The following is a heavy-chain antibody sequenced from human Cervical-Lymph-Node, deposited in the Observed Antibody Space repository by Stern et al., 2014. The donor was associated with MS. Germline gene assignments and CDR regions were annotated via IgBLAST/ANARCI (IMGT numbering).Heavy chain of an antibody. D-gene: IGHD1-26*01. V-gene: IGHV4-31*01. CDR3: ASSGSDARYYFDL. J-gene: IGHJ4*01. CDR2: ISYSGST. CDR1: GGSVNDGGHY. Sequence: QLQLQESGPRVVKPSQTLSLSCTVSGGSVNDGGHYWTWIRQHPGKGLEWVGYISYSGSTISSPSLKSLVTISLYTSKTHFSMNMTSVTAADTAMYFCASSGSDARYYFDLWGQGTLVTVSS.